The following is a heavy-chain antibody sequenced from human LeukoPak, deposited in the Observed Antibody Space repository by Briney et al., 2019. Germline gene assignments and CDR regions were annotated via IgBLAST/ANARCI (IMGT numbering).Heavy chain of an antibody. V-gene: IGHV1-18*01. D-gene: IGHD1-1*01. Sequence: GASVKVSCKASGHTFTSYGISWVRQAPGQGLEWMGWISAYNGNTNYAQKLQGRVTMTTDTSTSTAYMELRSLRSDDTAVYYCARELDNWNDPLDYYGMDVWGQGTTVTVSS. CDR3: ARELDNWNDPLDYYGMDV. CDR1: GHTFTSYG. J-gene: IGHJ6*02. CDR2: ISAYNGNT.